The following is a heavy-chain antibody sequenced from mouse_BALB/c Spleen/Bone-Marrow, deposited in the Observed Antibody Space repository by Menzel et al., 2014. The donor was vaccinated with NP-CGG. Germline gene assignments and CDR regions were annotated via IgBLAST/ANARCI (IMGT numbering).Heavy chain of an antibody. D-gene: IGHD2-10*01. CDR3: ARNAYYGNYGFAY. Sequence: QVQLQQSGPGLVQPSQRLSITCTVSGFLLTSYGVHWVRQSPGKGLEWLGVIWSGGSTDYNAAFISRLSISKDNSKSQVFFKMNSLQANDTAIYYCARNAYYGNYGFAYWGQETLVTVSA. CDR1: GFLLTSYG. J-gene: IGHJ3*01. CDR2: IWSGGST. V-gene: IGHV2-2*02.